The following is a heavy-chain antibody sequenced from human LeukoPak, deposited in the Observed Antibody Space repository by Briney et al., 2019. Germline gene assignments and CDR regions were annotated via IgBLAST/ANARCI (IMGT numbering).Heavy chain of an antibody. CDR1: GFTFSSYA. CDR2: ISTNGGPT. CDR3: PLPTLGY. D-gene: IGHD2-15*01. J-gene: IGHJ4*02. Sequence: GESLRLSCSASGFTFSSYAMHWVRQAPGKGLQYVSGISTNGGPTYYADSVKGRFTISRDNSKNTLYLQMSSLRVEDTAVYYCPLPTLGYWGQGTLVTVSS. V-gene: IGHV3-64D*08.